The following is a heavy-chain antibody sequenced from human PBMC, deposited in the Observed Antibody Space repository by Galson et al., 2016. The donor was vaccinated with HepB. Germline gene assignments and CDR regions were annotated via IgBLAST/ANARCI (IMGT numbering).Heavy chain of an antibody. CDR2: ISSSSSTI. D-gene: IGHD6-19*01. CDR1: GFTFSSYS. Sequence: SLRLSCAASGFTFSSYSMNWVRQAPGKGLEWVSYISSSSSTIYYADSVKGRFTISRDNAKNSLYLQMNSLRAEDTAVYYCAKEISVAGVNGLPSDYWGQGTLVTVSS. J-gene: IGHJ4*02. V-gene: IGHV3-48*01. CDR3: AKEISVAGVNGLPSDY.